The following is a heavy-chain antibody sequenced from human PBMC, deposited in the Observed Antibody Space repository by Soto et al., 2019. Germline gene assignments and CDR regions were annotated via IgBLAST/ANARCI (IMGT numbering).Heavy chain of an antibody. Sequence: PGGSLRLSCAASGFMFSAYWMSWVRQAPGKGLEWVANIHGDGGKIYYVDSVKGRFTISRDNARRSLYLQMNSLRAEDTAVYYCARDFYGGYAYGPGGYWGQGALVTVSS. CDR3: ARDFYGGYAYGPGGY. J-gene: IGHJ4*02. D-gene: IGHD5-18*01. CDR1: GFMFSAYW. V-gene: IGHV3-7*01. CDR2: IHGDGGKI.